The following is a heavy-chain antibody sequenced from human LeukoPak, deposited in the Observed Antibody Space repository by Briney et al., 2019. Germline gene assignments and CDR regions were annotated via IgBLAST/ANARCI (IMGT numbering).Heavy chain of an antibody. V-gene: IGHV3-23*01. J-gene: IGHJ6*04. CDR1: GFTFSSYA. D-gene: IGHD6-25*01. Sequence: SGGSLRLSCAASGFTFSSYAMSWVRQAPGKGLEWISGISGSDGSTNYADSVKGRFTISRENSKNTLYLQMNSLRAEDTAVYYCARDGTPIHGSGWVYMDVWGKGTTVTISS. CDR2: ISGSDGST. CDR3: ARDGTPIHGSGWVYMDV.